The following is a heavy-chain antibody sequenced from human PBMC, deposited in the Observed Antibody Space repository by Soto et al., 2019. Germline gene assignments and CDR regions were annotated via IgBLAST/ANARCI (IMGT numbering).Heavy chain of an antibody. CDR3: AKEVPYINSWSSAGYLQH. Sequence: DVKLVESGGGVVQPGGSLRLSCAASGFAFNNYAMNWVRQAPGKGLEWVTHISGRGGSTDYADSVKGRFSISKDSSQNTLYLNMNSLRAEDTALYFCAKEVPYINSWSSAGYLQHWGLGTQVTVSS. D-gene: IGHD3-16*01. CDR2: ISGRGGST. J-gene: IGHJ1*01. V-gene: IGHV3-23*04. CDR1: GFAFNNYA.